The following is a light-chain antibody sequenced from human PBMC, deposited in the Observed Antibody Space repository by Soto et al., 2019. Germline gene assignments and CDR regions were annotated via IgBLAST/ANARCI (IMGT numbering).Light chain of an antibody. CDR3: MQSLQTPLT. J-gene: IGKJ1*01. CDR2: LGS. Sequence: DIVRTQSPLSLPVTPGEPASIACRSSQILCMRNGYTCWEWYLQNPGQSPQLLLYLGSNRSSGVPDRFSGSGSGTDFTLKISRVEAEDVWVYFCMQSLQTPLTFGQGTKVEIK. CDR1: QILCMRNGYTC. V-gene: IGKV2-28*01.